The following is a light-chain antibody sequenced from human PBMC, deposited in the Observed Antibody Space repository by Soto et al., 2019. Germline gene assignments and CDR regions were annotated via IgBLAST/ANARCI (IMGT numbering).Light chain of an antibody. CDR2: GAS. J-gene: IGKJ1*01. Sequence: EIVLAQSPGTLSLSPGERATLSCRASQSVSSYLAWYQQKPGQAPRLLIYGASRRATGIPDRFSASGSGTDFTLTISRLEPGDFAVYYCQQYGGLPQTFGPGTRVELK. CDR1: QSVSSY. CDR3: QQYGGLPQT. V-gene: IGKV3-20*01.